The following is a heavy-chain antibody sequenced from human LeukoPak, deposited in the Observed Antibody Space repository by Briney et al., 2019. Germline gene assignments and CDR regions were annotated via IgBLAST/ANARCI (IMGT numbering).Heavy chain of an antibody. CDR1: GGSISSYY. CDR2: IYTSGST. Sequence: SETLSLTCTVSGGSISSYYWSWIRQPAGKGLEWIGRIYTSGSTNYNPSLKSRVTMSVDTSKNQFSLKLSSVTAADTAVYYCARGGLVLQHYYHMDVWGKGTTVTVSS. V-gene: IGHV4-4*07. D-gene: IGHD3-3*01. CDR3: ARGGLVLQHYYHMDV. J-gene: IGHJ6*03.